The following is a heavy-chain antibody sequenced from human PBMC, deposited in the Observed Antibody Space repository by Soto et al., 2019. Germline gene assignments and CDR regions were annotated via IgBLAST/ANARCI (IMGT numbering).Heavy chain of an antibody. CDR1: GFTFSDYY. CDR3: ARDNTGGYCSGGSCWESRGDDI. D-gene: IGHD2-15*01. J-gene: IGHJ3*02. CDR2: ISSSGSTI. Sequence: QVQLVESGGGLVKPGGSLRLSCAASGFTFSDYYMSWIRQAPGKGLEWVSYISSSGSTIYYADSVKGRFTISRDNDKNSLSLQMTRLRDEDTAVDYCARDNTGGYCSGGSCWESRGDDIWGQGTMVTVSS. V-gene: IGHV3-11*01.